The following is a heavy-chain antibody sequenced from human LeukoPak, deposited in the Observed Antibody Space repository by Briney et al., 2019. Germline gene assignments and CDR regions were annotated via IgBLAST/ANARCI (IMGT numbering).Heavy chain of an antibody. CDR2: INSDGSST. V-gene: IGHV3-74*01. Sequence: PGGSLRLSCAASGFTFSRYWMHWVRQAPGKGLVWVSRINSDGSSTNYADSVKGRFTISRDNAKNTLYQQMNSLRAEDTAVYYCARSDSSAYGNYWGQGTLVTVSS. CDR1: GFTFSRYW. D-gene: IGHD3-22*01. CDR3: ARSDSSAYGNY. J-gene: IGHJ4*02.